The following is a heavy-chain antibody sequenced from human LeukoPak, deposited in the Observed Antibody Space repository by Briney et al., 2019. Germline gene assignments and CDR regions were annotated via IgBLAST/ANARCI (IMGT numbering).Heavy chain of an antibody. Sequence: SETLSLTCTVSGGSISSYYWSWIRQPAGKGLEWIGSIYYSGSTYYNPSLKSRVTISVDTSKNQFSLKLSSVTAADTDVYYCARDSGPGSWYSSPTGGGNWFDPWGQGTLVTVSS. CDR2: IYYSGST. D-gene: IGHD6-13*01. J-gene: IGHJ5*02. CDR3: ARDSGPGSWYSSPTGGGNWFDP. V-gene: IGHV4-59*12. CDR1: GGSISSYY.